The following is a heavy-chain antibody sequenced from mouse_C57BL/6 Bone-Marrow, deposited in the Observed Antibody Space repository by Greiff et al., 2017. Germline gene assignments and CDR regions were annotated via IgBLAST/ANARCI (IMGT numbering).Heavy chain of an antibody. D-gene: IGHD1-1*01. V-gene: IGHV1-81*01. CDR3: ARGYYGSSHD. CDR1: GYTFTSSG. J-gene: IGHJ2*01. CDR2: IYPRSGNT. Sequence: VQLQQSGAELARPGASVKLSCKASGYTFTSSGISWVKQRPGQGLEWIGEIYPRSGNTYYNEKFKGKATLTADTSSSTAYMELRSLTSEDSAVYFCARGYYGSSHDWGQGTTLTVSS.